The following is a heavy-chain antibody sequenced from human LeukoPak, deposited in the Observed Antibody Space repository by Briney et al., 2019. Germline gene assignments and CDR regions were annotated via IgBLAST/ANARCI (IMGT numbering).Heavy chain of an antibody. V-gene: IGHV4-39*07. CDR3: ARGRKAARDYYYYYMDV. J-gene: IGHJ6*03. D-gene: IGHD6-6*01. CDR2: IYYSGST. CDR1: GGSISSSSYY. Sequence: PSETLSLTCTVSGGSISSSSYYWGWIRQPPGKGLEWIGSIYYSGSTYYNPSLKSRVTISVDTSKNQFSLKLSSVTAADTAVYYCARGRKAARDYYYYYMDVWGKGTTVTVSS.